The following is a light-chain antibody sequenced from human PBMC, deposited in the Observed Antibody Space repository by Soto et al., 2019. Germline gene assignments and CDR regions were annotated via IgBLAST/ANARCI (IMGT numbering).Light chain of an antibody. CDR3: SSFTTSYVYV. J-gene: IGLJ1*01. CDR2: GVT. CDR1: GSDIGAYNY. Sequence: QSALTQPASASGSPGQSITISCTGTGSDIGAYNYVSWYQQHPGKAPKLIIYGVTHRPSGVSTRFSASKSAYTASLTISGLQAEDEADYYCSSFTTSYVYVFGPGTKVTVL. V-gene: IGLV2-14*01.